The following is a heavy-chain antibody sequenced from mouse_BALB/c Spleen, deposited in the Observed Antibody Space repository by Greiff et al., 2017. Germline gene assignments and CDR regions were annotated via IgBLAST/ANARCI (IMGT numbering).Heavy chain of an antibody. Sequence: EVQGVESGGGLVQPGGSRKLSCAASGFTISSFGMHWVRQAPEKGLEWVAYISSGSSTIYYADTVKGRFTISRDNPKNTLFLQMTSLRSEDTAMYYCARRTGDGNYAMDYWGQGTSVTVSS. CDR2: ISSGSSTI. CDR1: GFTISSFG. D-gene: IGHD2-1*01. J-gene: IGHJ4*01. V-gene: IGHV5-17*02. CDR3: ARRTGDGNYAMDY.